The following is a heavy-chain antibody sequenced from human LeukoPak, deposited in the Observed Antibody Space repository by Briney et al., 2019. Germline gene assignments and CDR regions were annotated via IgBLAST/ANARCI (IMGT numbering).Heavy chain of an antibody. D-gene: IGHD3-10*01. CDR1: GFTFSSYA. J-gene: IGHJ4*02. CDR3: ARSTMVRGDYFDY. Sequence: PGGSLRLSCAASGFTFSSYAMHWVRQAPGKGLEWVAVISYDGSNKYYADSVKGRFTISRDNSKNTLYLQMNSLRAEDTAVYFCARSTMVRGDYFDYWGQGTLVTVSS. CDR2: ISYDGSNK. V-gene: IGHV3-30-3*01.